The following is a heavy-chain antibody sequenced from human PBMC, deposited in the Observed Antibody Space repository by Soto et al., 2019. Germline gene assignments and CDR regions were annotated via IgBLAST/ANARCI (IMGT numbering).Heavy chain of an antibody. CDR2: IIPIFGTA. Sequence: QVQLVQSGAEVKKPGSSVKVSCKTSGGTFSSYAISWVRQAPGQGLEWMGGIIPIFGTANYAQKFQGRVTITADESTSTAYMELSCLRSEYTAVYYCARGRYSYGPYWYFDLWGRGTLVTVSS. CDR1: GGTFSSYA. J-gene: IGHJ2*01. V-gene: IGHV1-69*01. CDR3: ARGRYSYGPYWYFDL. D-gene: IGHD5-18*01.